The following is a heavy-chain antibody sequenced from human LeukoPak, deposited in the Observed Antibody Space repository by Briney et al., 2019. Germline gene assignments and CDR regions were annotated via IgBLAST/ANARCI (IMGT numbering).Heavy chain of an antibody. J-gene: IGHJ4*02. D-gene: IGHD4-17*01. CDR3: ARDMTTASFDN. CDR2: IRSSSTYI. Sequence: GGSLRLSCAASGFTFSNYPMDWVRQAPGKGLEWVSYIRSSSTYIYYADSVKGRFTISRDNAKNSLYLQMNSLRAEDTAVYYCARDMTTASFDNWGQGTLVTVSS. V-gene: IGHV3-21*01. CDR1: GFTFSNYP.